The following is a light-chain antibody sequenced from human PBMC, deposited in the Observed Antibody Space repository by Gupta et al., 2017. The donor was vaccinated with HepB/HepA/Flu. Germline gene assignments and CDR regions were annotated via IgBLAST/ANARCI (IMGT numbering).Light chain of an antibody. Sequence: QSVLTQPPSASGTPGQRVTISCSGSSSNIGSNYVYWYQQLPGTAPKLLIYRNNQRPSGVPDRFSGSKSGTSASLAISGLRSEDEADYYWAAWDDSLSGWVFGGGTKLTGL. V-gene: IGLV1-47*01. CDR1: SSNIGSNY. J-gene: IGLJ2*01. CDR3: AAWDDSLSGWV. CDR2: RNN.